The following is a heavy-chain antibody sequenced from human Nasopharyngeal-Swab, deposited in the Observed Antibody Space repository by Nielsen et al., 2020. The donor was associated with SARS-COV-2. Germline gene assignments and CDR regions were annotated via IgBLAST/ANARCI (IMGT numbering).Heavy chain of an antibody. CDR1: GGSFSGYY. CDR2: IYYSGST. J-gene: IGHJ6*03. V-gene: IGHV4-34*01. CDR3: AGLRYYYYYMDV. Sequence: SQTLSLTCAVYGGSFSGYYWSWIRQPPGKGLEWIGSIYYSGSTYYNPSLKSRVTISVDTSKNQFSLKLSSVTAADTAVYYCAGLRYYYYYMDVWGKGTTVTVSS.